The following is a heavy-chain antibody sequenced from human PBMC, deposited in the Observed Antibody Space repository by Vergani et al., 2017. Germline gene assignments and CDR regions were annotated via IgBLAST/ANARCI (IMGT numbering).Heavy chain of an antibody. CDR2: INHSGST. V-gene: IGHV4-34*01. CDR3: ARVQELYDFWSGYRVRYYYYMDV. D-gene: IGHD3-3*01. J-gene: IGHJ6*03. Sequence: QVQLQQWGAGLLKPSETLSLTCAVYGGSFSGYYWSGIRQPPGKGLEWIGEINHSGSTNYNPSLKSRVTISVDTSKNQFSLKLSSVTAADTAVYYCARVQELYDFWSGYRVRYYYYMDVWGKGP. CDR1: GGSFSGYY.